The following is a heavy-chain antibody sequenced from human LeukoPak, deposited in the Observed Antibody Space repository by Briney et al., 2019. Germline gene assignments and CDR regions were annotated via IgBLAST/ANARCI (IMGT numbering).Heavy chain of an antibody. J-gene: IGHJ4*02. CDR1: GDSISTYY. D-gene: IGHD2-15*01. CDR2: ISYISGNT. CDR3: ARLLSGPRAYFDY. Sequence: SETLSLTCTVSGDSISTYYWSWIRQTAGEGLEWVGRISYISGNTNYNPSLKSRVTISVDKSKNQFSLDLTSVTAADTAVYYCARLLSGPRAYFDYWAQGTLVTVSA. V-gene: IGHV4-4*07.